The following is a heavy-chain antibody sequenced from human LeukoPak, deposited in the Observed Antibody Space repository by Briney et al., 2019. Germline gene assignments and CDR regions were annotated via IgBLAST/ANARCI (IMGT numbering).Heavy chain of an antibody. V-gene: IGHV3-7*01. Sequence: GGSLRLSCAASGFTFSSYWMSWVRQAPGKGLEWVANIKQDGSEKYYVDSVKGRFTISRDNAKNSLYLQMNSLRAKDTAVYCCARGSYYYGSGSYLPVDYWGQGTLVTVSS. D-gene: IGHD3-10*01. CDR2: IKQDGSEK. J-gene: IGHJ4*02. CDR3: ARGSYYYGSGSYLPVDY. CDR1: GFTFSSYW.